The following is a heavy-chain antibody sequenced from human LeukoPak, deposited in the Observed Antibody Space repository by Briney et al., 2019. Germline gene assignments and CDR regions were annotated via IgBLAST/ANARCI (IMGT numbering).Heavy chain of an antibody. CDR1: GGTFSSYA. CDR2: IFPILGIA. J-gene: IGHJ4*02. D-gene: IGHD5-12*01. Sequence: GSSVKVSCKASGGTFSSYAISWVRQAPGQGLEWMGRIFPILGIANYAQKFQGRVTITADKSTSTAYMELSSLRSEDTAVYYCARDPGYSGYDLDYWGQGTLVTVSS. V-gene: IGHV1-69*04. CDR3: ARDPGYSGYDLDY.